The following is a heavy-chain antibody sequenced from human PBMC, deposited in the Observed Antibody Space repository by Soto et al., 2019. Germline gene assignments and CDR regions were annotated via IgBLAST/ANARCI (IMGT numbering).Heavy chain of an antibody. CDR3: ARDGSAQWHDAFDI. Sequence: QVTLKESGPVLVKPTETLTLTCTVSGFSLRNARMGVSWIRQPPGKALEWLAHIFPNDEKSYSTSLKSRLIISRDNSKRQVVLTMTTMDPVDTAKYYYARDGSAQWHDAFDIWGQGTMVTVSS. CDR2: IFPNDEK. V-gene: IGHV2-26*01. J-gene: IGHJ3*02. D-gene: IGHD6-19*01. CDR1: GFSLRNARMG.